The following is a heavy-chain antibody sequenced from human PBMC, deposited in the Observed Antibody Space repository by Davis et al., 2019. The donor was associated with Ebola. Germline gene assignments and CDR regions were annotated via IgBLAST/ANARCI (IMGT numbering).Heavy chain of an antibody. J-gene: IGHJ4*02. CDR3: ARETGVGY. Sequence: GESLKISCAASGFTFSSYAMSWVRQAPGKGLEWVSVISGSGGSTYYADSVKGRFTISRDNAKNSLYLQMNSLRAEDTAVYYCARETGVGYWGQGTLVTVSS. D-gene: IGHD1-26*01. CDR1: GFTFSSYA. V-gene: IGHV3-23*01. CDR2: ISGSGGST.